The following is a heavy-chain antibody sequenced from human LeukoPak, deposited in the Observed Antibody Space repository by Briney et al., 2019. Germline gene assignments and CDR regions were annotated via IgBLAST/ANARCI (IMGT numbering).Heavy chain of an antibody. D-gene: IGHD6-6*01. V-gene: IGHV3-74*01. Sequence: GGSLRLSCTASGFSFSGHWMHWARQLPGKGLVWVSRISPTGSTTSYADSVKGRFTVSRDNAKNTLYLQANNLRAEDTAVYYCARGPNSNWSGLDFWGQGTLLTVSS. J-gene: IGHJ4*02. CDR1: GFSFSGHW. CDR3: ARGPNSNWSGLDF. CDR2: ISPTGSTT.